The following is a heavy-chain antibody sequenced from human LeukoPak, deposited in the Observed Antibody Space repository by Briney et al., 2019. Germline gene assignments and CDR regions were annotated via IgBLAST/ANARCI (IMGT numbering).Heavy chain of an antibody. CDR3: ARDYYDSSGYPNWFDP. CDR2: IWYDGSNK. J-gene: IGHJ5*02. Sequence: GRSLRLSCAASGFTFSSYGMHWVRQAPGKGLEWVAVIWYDGSNKYYADSVKGRFTISRDNSKNTLYLQTNSLRAEDTAVYYCARDYYDSSGYPNWFDPWGQGTLVTVSS. D-gene: IGHD3-22*01. V-gene: IGHV3-33*01. CDR1: GFTFSSYG.